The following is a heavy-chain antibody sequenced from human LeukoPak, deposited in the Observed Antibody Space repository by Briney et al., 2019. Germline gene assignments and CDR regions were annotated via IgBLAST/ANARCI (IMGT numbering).Heavy chain of an antibody. CDR3: ARGAVTTDIDY. J-gene: IGHJ4*02. Sequence: SETLSLTCTVSGGSISSGGYYWSWIRQHPGKGLEWIGYIYYSGSTYYNLSLKSRVTISVDTSKNQFSLKLSSVTAADTAVYYCARGAVTTDIDYWGQGTLVTVSS. CDR1: GGSISSGGYY. D-gene: IGHD4-17*01. V-gene: IGHV4-31*03. CDR2: IYYSGST.